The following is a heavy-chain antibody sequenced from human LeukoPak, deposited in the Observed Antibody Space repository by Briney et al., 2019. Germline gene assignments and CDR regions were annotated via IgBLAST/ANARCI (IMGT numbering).Heavy chain of an antibody. Sequence: SQTLSLTCTVSGDSISSSGYYWSWIRQHPGEGLEWIGYMHHSGSTYSNPSLKSRVTMSVDTSKNQFSLTLSSVTAADTAVYHCARVPQGSSWPYYFDYWGQGTLVTVSS. CDR3: ARVPQGSSWPYYFDY. D-gene: IGHD6-13*01. V-gene: IGHV4-31*03. CDR2: MHHSGST. CDR1: GDSISSSGYY. J-gene: IGHJ4*02.